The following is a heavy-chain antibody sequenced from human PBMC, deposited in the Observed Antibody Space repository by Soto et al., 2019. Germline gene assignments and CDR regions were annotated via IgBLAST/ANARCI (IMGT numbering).Heavy chain of an antibody. CDR3: AKRDIVVVPAAKLSGGGMDV. D-gene: IGHD2-2*01. V-gene: IGHV3-30*18. Sequence: TGGSLRLSCAASGFTFSSYGMHWVRQAPGKGLEWVAVISYDGSNKYYADSVKGRFTISRDNSKNTLYLQMNSLRAEDTAVYYCAKRDIVVVPAAKLSGGGMDVWGQGTTVTVSS. J-gene: IGHJ6*02. CDR1: GFTFSSYG. CDR2: ISYDGSNK.